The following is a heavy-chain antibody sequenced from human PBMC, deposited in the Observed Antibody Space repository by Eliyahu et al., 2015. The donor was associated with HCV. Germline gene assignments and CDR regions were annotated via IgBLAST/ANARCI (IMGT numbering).Heavy chain of an antibody. V-gene: IGHV3-49*03. CDR3: TRNFDSSGFFRWYFDL. CDR1: GFTFGDFV. J-gene: IGHJ2*01. D-gene: IGHD3-22*01. Sequence: EEYLVESGGGLVEPGRSLRLSCTTSGFTFGDFVLSWFRQAPGKGLEWIGFLRSKSFGGTTEYAASVNGRFTISRDDSKSIAYLHMNSLKTEDTALYFCTRNFDSSGFFRWYFDLWGRGTLVTVSS. CDR2: LRSKSFGGTT.